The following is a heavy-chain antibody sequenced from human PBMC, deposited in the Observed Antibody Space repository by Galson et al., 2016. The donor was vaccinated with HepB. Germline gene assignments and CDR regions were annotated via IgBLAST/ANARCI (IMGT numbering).Heavy chain of an antibody. D-gene: IGHD6-13*01. V-gene: IGHV3-48*01. Sequence: SLRLSCAASGFIFRTYSMNWVRQVPGKGLEWISYMSSTGDTIYFADSVKGRFTISRDNAKNLLYLQMDSRKVEDTAIYYCARDTAAHDRPHYLDSWGQGALATVSS. CDR3: ARDTAAHDRPHYLDS. CDR1: GFIFRTYS. CDR2: MSSTGDTI. J-gene: IGHJ4*02.